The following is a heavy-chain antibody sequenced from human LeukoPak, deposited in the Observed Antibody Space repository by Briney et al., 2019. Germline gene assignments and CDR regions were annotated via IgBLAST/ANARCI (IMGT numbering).Heavy chain of an antibody. J-gene: IGHJ4*02. CDR1: GYTFTGYY. CDR3: ARDPGPTARNTANWGDY. Sequence: ASVKVSCKASGYTFTGYYMHWVRQAPGQGLEWMGWINPNSGGTNYAQKFQGRVTMTRDTSISTAYMELSRLRSDDTAVYYCARDPGPTARNTANWGDYWGQGTLVTVSS. CDR2: INPNSGGT. D-gene: IGHD7-27*01. V-gene: IGHV1-2*02.